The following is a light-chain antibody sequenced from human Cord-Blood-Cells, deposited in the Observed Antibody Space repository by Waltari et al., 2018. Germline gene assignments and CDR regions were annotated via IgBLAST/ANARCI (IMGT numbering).Light chain of an antibody. CDR1: KLGDKY. CDR3: QAWDSSTVV. J-gene: IGLJ2*01. V-gene: IGLV3-1*01. Sequence: SYELTQPPSVSVSPGQTASITCSGDKLGDKYACWYQQKPGQSPVLVIYQDSNRPSGIPELCACSNSGNTASLTISGTQAMDEADYYCQAWDSSTVVFGGGTKLTVL. CDR2: QDS.